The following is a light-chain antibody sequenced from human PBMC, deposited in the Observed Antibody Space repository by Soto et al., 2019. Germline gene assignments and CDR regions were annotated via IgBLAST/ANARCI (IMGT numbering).Light chain of an antibody. Sequence: DIQMTQSPSSLSASVGDRVTITCRASQSIDSYLNWYQQKPGRAPKVLIYGASSLQSGVPSRFSGSGSGTDFTLTIHSLQPEDFATYHCQQSYIMPWTIGQGTKVDSK. CDR1: QSIDSY. CDR3: QQSYIMPWT. CDR2: GAS. V-gene: IGKV1-39*01. J-gene: IGKJ1*01.